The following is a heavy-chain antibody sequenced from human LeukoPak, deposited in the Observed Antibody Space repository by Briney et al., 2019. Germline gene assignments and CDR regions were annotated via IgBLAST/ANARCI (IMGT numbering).Heavy chain of an antibody. Sequence: PGRSLRLSCAASGISFSTYGMHWVRQAPGKGLEWVAVISHDGSNKFYADSVKGRLTISRDNSKSTLYLQMNSLRAEDTAVYYCANEWKPREMATITPFPPNWLDPWGQGTLVTVSS. V-gene: IGHV3-30*18. CDR3: ANEWKPREMATITPFPPNWLDP. CDR2: ISHDGSNK. CDR1: GISFSTYG. J-gene: IGHJ5*02. D-gene: IGHD5-24*01.